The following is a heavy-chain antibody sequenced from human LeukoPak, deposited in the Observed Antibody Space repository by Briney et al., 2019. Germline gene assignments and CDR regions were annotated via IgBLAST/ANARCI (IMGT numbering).Heavy chain of an antibody. Sequence: PSETLSLTCAVSGYSISSGYYWGWIRQPPGKGPEWIGSIFHSGNTYYNPSLKSRVTISVDTSKNQFSLKLSSVTAADTAVYYCVRGFSGVVGDYWGQGTLVTVSS. J-gene: IGHJ4*02. V-gene: IGHV4-38-2*01. CDR1: GYSISSGYY. CDR2: IFHSGNT. D-gene: IGHD3-10*01. CDR3: VRGFSGVVGDY.